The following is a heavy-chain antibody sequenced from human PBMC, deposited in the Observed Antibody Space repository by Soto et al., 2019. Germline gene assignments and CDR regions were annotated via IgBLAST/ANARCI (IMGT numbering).Heavy chain of an antibody. CDR1: GYSFTSYW. Sequence: EVQLVQSGAEVKKPGESLRISCKDSGYSFTSYWISWVRQMPGKGLEWMGRIDPSDSYTNYSPSFQGHVTISADKSISTAYLQWSSLKASDTAMYYCARQGRTYYDILTGTNYGMDVWGQGTTVTVSS. CDR2: IDPSDSYT. V-gene: IGHV5-10-1*01. J-gene: IGHJ6*02. D-gene: IGHD3-9*01. CDR3: ARQGRTYYDILTGTNYGMDV.